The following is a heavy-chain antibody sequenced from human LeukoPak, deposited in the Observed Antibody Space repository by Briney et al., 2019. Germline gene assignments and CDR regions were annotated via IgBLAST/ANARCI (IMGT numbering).Heavy chain of an antibody. V-gene: IGHV5-51*01. D-gene: IGHD4/OR15-4a*01. CDR3: ARLDGGANLLGDALDI. CDR1: GYSFPIYW. J-gene: IGHJ3*02. Sequence: KPGESLQISCKGSGYSFPIYWIAWVRQVPGKGLECMGIISPGDSNTRYSPSFQGQVTISADKSVTTAYLQWSSLKASDTAMYFCARLDGGANLLGDALDIWGQGTMVTVSS. CDR2: ISPGDSNT.